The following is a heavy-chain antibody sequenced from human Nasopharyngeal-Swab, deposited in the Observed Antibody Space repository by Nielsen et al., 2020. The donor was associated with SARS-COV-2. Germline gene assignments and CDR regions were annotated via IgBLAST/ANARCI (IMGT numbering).Heavy chain of an antibody. Sequence: GGSLRLSCAASGFTFSSYSMNWVRPAPGKGLERVSYISSSSSTIYYADSVKGRFTISRDNAKNSLYLQMNSLRAEDTAVYYCARGRWNYYYYYGMDVWGQGTTVTVSS. CDR3: ARGRWNYYYYYGMDV. CDR2: ISSSSSTI. V-gene: IGHV3-48*04. J-gene: IGHJ6*02. D-gene: IGHD2-15*01. CDR1: GFTFSSYS.